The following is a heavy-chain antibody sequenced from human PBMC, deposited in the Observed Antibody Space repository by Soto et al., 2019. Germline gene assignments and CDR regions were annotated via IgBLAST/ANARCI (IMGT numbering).Heavy chain of an antibody. CDR1: GYTFTGYY. D-gene: IGHD3-22*01. CDR3: ARVASGSSGYRDAFDI. V-gene: IGHV1-2*04. Sequence: ASVKVSCKASGYTFTGYYMHWVRQAPGQRLEWMGWINPNSGGTNYAQKFQGWVTMTRDTSISTAYMELSRLRSDDTAVYYCARVASGSSGYRDAFDIWGQGTMVTVSS. CDR2: INPNSGGT. J-gene: IGHJ3*02.